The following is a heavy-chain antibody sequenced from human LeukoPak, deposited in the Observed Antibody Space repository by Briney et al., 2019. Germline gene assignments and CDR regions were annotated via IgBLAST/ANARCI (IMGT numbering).Heavy chain of an antibody. V-gene: IGHV4-34*01. D-gene: IGHD3-10*01. CDR2: INHSGST. Sequence: KPSETLSLTCAVYGGSFSGYYWSWIRQPPGKGLEWIGEINHSGSTNYNPSLKSRVTISVDTSKNQFSLKLSSVTAADTAVYYCARHAVLGLWFGFSWYFDLWGRGTLVTVSS. CDR3: ARHAVLGLWFGFSWYFDL. CDR1: GGSFSGYY. J-gene: IGHJ2*01.